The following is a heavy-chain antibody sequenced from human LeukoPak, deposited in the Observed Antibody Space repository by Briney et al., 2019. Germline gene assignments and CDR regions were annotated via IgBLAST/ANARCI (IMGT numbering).Heavy chain of an antibody. CDR3: ATAIYYYDSSGYPEYYFDY. V-gene: IGHV4-59*08. CDR1: GGSISSYY. J-gene: IGHJ4*02. CDR2: IYYSGST. Sequence: SETLSLTCTVSGGSISSYYWSWIRRPPGKGLEWIGYIYYSGSTNYNPSLKSRVTISVDTSKNQFSLKLSSVTAADTAVYYCATAIYYYDSSGYPEYYFDYWGQGTLVTVSS. D-gene: IGHD3-22*01.